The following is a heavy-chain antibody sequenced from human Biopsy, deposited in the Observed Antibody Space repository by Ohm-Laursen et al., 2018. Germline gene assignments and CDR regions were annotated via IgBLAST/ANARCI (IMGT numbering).Heavy chain of an antibody. V-gene: IGHV3-66*02. CDR1: GFNISVSY. Sequence: SLRLSCAASGFNISVSYMGWVRQPPGKGLEWLSLLYSAGNTYYADSVKGRFTISRDSSKSTLYLQMNSLRAEDTAVYYCANSIVPIYYDVTGEGAFDVWGQGTMVTVSS. J-gene: IGHJ3*01. CDR3: ANSIVPIYYDVTGEGAFDV. CDR2: LYSAGNT. D-gene: IGHD3-16*01.